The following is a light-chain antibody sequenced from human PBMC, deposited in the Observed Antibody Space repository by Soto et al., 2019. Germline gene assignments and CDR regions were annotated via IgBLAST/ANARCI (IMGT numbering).Light chain of an antibody. J-gene: IGLJ2*01. V-gene: IGLV1-44*01. CDR2: RNN. Sequence: QSVLTQPPSVSGTPGQRVTISCSGSSSNIGSNNVNWYQQLPGTAPKVLINRNNQRPSGVRDRFSGSKSGTSASLAISGLQAEDEADYCCAAWDDSLNGAVFGGGTKLTVL. CDR1: SSNIGSNN. CDR3: AAWDDSLNGAV.